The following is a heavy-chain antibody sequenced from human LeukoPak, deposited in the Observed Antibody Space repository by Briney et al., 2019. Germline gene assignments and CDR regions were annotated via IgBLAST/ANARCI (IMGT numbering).Heavy chain of an antibody. CDR2: IGWNSGSI. CDR3: LRAFDI. CDR1: GFTFDDYA. J-gene: IGHJ3*02. Sequence: GGSLRLSCAASGFTFDDYAMHWVRQAPGKGLEWVSGIGWNSGSIGYADSVKGRFTISRDNAKNSLYLQMNSLRAEDTALYYCLRAFDIWGQGTMVTVSS. V-gene: IGHV3-9*01.